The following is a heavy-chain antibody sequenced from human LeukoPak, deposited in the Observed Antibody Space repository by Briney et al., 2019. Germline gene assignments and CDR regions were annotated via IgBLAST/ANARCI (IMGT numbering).Heavy chain of an antibody. J-gene: IGHJ5*02. CDR2: IIPILGIA. Sequence: SVKVSCKASGYTFTSYGISWVRQAPGQGLEWTGRIIPILGIANYAQKFQGRVTITADKSTSTAYMELSSLRSEDTAVYYCARVAMVRGVITSTWFDPWGQGTLVTVSS. CDR1: GYTFTSYG. D-gene: IGHD3-10*01. V-gene: IGHV1-69*04. CDR3: ARVAMVRGVITSTWFDP.